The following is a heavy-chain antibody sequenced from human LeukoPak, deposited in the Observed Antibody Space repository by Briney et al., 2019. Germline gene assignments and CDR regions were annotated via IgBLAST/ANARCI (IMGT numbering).Heavy chain of an antibody. CDR3: ARDPALVCSGGSCYSYLDY. V-gene: IGHV3-21*01. Sequence: PGGSLRLSCAASGFTFSSYSMNWVRQAPGKGLEWVSSISSSSSYIYYADSVKGRFTISRDNAKNSLYLQMNGLRAEDTAVYYCARDPALVCSGGSCYSYLDYWGQGTLVTVSS. J-gene: IGHJ4*02. CDR2: ISSSSSYI. CDR1: GFTFSSYS. D-gene: IGHD2-15*01.